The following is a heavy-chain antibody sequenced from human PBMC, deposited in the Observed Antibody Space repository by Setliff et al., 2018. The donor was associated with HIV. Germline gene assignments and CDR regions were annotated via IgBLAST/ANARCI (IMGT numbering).Heavy chain of an antibody. V-gene: IGHV4-39*01. J-gene: IGHJ6*03. D-gene: IGHD2-2*01. CDR3: ARVDCSGTSCYRDSYYYMDV. CDR1: GGSISSSSYY. CDR2: IYYSGST. Sequence: SETLSLTCTVSGGSISSSSYYWGWIRQPPGKGLEWIGSIYYSGSTYYNPSLKSRVTISVDTSKNQFSLNLSSVTAADTAVYYCARVDCSGTSCYRDSYYYMDVWGKGTTVTVSS.